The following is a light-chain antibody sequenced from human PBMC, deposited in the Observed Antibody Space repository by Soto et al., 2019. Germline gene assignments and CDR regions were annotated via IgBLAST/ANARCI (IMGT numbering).Light chain of an antibody. Sequence: DIVLTQSPGTLSLSPGERATLSCRASQSVSNSYLAWYQQKPGQAPRLLIYGASSRATGIPDRFSGSGSGTDFTLTISRLEPEDFAVYYCQHYGSAFGQGTKV. CDR2: GAS. V-gene: IGKV3-20*01. J-gene: IGKJ1*01. CDR1: QSVSNSY. CDR3: QHYGSA.